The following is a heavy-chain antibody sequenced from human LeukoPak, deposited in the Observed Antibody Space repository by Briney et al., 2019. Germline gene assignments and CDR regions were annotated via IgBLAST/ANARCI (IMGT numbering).Heavy chain of an antibody. V-gene: IGHV1-2*06. CDR1: GYTFTGYY. D-gene: IGHD3-22*01. CDR2: INPNSGGT. J-gene: IGHJ4*02. Sequence: GASVKVSCKASGYTFTGYYMHWVRQAPGQGLEWRGRINPNSGGTNYAQKFQGRVTMTRDTSISTAYMELSRLRSDDTAVYYCARGGYYDSSGHYGYWGQGTLVTVSS. CDR3: ARGGYYDSSGHYGY.